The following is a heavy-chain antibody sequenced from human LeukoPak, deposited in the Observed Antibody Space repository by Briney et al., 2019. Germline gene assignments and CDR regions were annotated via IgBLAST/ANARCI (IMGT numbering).Heavy chain of an antibody. V-gene: IGHV1-18*01. Sequence: ASVKVSCKASGYTFTSYGISWVRQAPGQGIDWMGWISAYNGNTNYAQKLQGRVTMTTDTSTSTAYMELRSLRSDDTAVYYCAREFYESSGAFWFDPWGQGTLVTVSS. CDR1: GYTFTSYG. CDR3: AREFYESSGAFWFDP. D-gene: IGHD3-22*01. J-gene: IGHJ5*02. CDR2: ISAYNGNT.